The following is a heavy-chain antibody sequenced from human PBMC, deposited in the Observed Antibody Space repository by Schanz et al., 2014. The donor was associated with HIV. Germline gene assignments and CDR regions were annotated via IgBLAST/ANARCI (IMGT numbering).Heavy chain of an antibody. J-gene: IGHJ6*02. CDR2: MNPSTGNS. CDR1: GYSFTSFF. CDR3: ARGPKWEGLMDV. V-gene: IGHV1-8*01. Sequence: QVQLVQSGAEVKRPGASVKVSCKASGYSFTSFFIHWVRQASGLGLEWMGWMNPSTGNSGYAQMFQVRVTMTRDTSISTAYLEVDSLKSEDTAVYYCARGPKWEGLMDVWGQGTTVTVSS. D-gene: IGHD1-26*01.